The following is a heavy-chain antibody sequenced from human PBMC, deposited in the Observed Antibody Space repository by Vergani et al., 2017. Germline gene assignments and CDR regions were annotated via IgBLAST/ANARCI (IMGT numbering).Heavy chain of an antibody. CDR1: GSTFTDYY. Sequence: EVQLIQSGAEVKKPGTTVKISCKTSGSTFTDYYIYWVQQAPGKGLEWMGRVDPEDGEAIYAEKFQGRLTISADTSMETAYLELSSLRSEDTAVYYCATWPYKYGSGWPPRDYWGQGTLVTVSP. CDR2: VDPEDGEA. J-gene: IGHJ4*02. CDR3: ATWPYKYGSGWPPRDY. V-gene: IGHV1-69-2*01. D-gene: IGHD3-10*01.